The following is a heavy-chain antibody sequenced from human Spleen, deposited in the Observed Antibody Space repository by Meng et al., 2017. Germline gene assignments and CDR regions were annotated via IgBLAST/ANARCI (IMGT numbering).Heavy chain of an antibody. CDR3: GRSGLVVIAANNFDY. D-gene: IGHD2-15*01. J-gene: IGHJ4*02. CDR1: GGSTSNYY. V-gene: IGHV4-59*01. CDR2: IYYSLNT. Sequence: SETLSLTCTVSGGSTSNYYWNWIRQSPGKGLEWIGWIGIIYYSLNTNYNPSLESRVSISLEQSKNQVSLRLNYVTAAEKDVYYCGRSGLVVIAANNFDYWGQGALVTVSS.